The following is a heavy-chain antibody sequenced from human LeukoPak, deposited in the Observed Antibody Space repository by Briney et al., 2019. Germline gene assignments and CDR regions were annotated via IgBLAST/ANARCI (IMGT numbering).Heavy chain of an antibody. D-gene: IGHD3-10*01. CDR2: IYSGGST. V-gene: IGHV3-53*01. Sequence: GGSLRLSCAASGFTVSSNYMCWVRQAPGKGLEWVSVIYSGGSTYYADSVKGRFTISRDNSKNTLYLQMNSLRAEDTAVYYCARRAITQGFDYWGQGTLVTVSS. J-gene: IGHJ4*02. CDR3: ARRAITQGFDY. CDR1: GFTVSSNY.